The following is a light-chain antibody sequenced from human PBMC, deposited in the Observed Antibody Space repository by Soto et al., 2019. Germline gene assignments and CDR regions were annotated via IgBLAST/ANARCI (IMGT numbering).Light chain of an antibody. V-gene: IGKV1-16*02. CDR1: QGPNNY. J-gene: IGKJ4*01. Sequence: DIQMTQSPSALSASVGDSVTITCRANQGPNNYLAWFKQKPGKAPKSLIYGASSLQSRIPSKFSGSGSGTDFTLTISRLQPEDFATYYYQQYNSYPHTFGGGTKVEIK. CDR2: GAS. CDR3: QQYNSYPHT.